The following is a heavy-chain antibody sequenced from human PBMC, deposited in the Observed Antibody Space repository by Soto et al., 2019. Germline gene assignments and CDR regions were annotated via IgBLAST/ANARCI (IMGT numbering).Heavy chain of an antibody. Sequence: QVQLVESGGGVVQPGRSLRLSCAASGFTFSSYGMHWVRQAPGKGLAWVAVISYDGSNKYYADSVKARFTISTDNSKNTLYLQMNSLRAEDTAVYYCATERYDFWSGYDTENWFDPWGQGTLVTVSS. J-gene: IGHJ5*02. CDR3: ATERYDFWSGYDTENWFDP. CDR2: ISYDGSNK. CDR1: GFTFSSYG. D-gene: IGHD3-3*01. V-gene: IGHV3-30*03.